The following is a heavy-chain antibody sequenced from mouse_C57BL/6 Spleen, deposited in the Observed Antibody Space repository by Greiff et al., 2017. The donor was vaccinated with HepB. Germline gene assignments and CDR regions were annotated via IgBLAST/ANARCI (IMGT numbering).Heavy chain of an antibody. D-gene: IGHD4-1*01. J-gene: IGHJ2*01. CDR1: GYTFTSYW. V-gene: IGHV1-50*01. CDR2: IDPSDSYT. Sequence: QVQLQQPGAELVKPGASVKLSCKASGYTFTSYWMQWVKQRPGQGLEWIGEIDPSDSYTNYNQKFKGKATLTVDTSSSTAYMQLSSLTSEDSAVYYCARGRLGRDYWGQGTTLTVSS. CDR3: ARGRLGRDY.